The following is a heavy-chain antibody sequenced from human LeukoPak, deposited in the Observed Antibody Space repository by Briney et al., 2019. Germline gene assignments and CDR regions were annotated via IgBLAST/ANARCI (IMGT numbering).Heavy chain of an antibody. D-gene: IGHD5-12*01. CDR3: ARSSGYDPFDY. CDR1: GFTFSSYA. CDR2: ISYDGSNK. V-gene: IGHV3-30*04. J-gene: IGHJ4*02. Sequence: PGGSLRLSCAASGFTFSSYAMHWVRQAPGKGLEWVAVISYDGSNKYYADSVKGRFTISRDNSKNTLYLQMNSLRAEDTAVYYCARSSGYDPFDYWGQGTLVTVSS.